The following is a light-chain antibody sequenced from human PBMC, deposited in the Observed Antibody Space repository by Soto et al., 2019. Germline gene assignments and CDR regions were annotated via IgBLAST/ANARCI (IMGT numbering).Light chain of an antibody. Sequence: QSVLTQPASVSGSPGQSITISCTGTSSDIGAYNSVSWYQQHPGKAPKLMIYEVSNRPSGVSNRFSASKSGNTASLTISGRQAEDEADYYCSSRTTSNPYVFGTGTKLTVL. V-gene: IGLV2-14*01. CDR3: SSRTTSNPYV. J-gene: IGLJ1*01. CDR2: EVS. CDR1: SSDIGAYNS.